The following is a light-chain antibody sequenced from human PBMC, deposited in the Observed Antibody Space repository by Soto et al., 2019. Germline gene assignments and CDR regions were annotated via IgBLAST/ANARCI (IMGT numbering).Light chain of an antibody. J-gene: IGKJ4*01. CDR2: GAS. V-gene: IGKV3-20*01. Sequence: EIVLTQSPGTLSLSPGERATLSCRASQSVSSSYLAWYQQKSGQAPRLLIYGASSRATGIPDRFSGSGSGTDFTLTISRLEPEDFAVFYCQHYGSSPGLTFGGGTKVDIK. CDR3: QHYGSSPGLT. CDR1: QSVSSSY.